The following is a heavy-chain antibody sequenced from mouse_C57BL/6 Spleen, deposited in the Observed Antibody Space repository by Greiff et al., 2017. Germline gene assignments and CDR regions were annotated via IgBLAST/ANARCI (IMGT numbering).Heavy chain of an antibody. V-gene: IGHV1-80*01. CDR1: GYAFSSYW. CDR2: IYPGDGDT. J-gene: IGHJ4*01. CDR3: ARSAAQATLAMDY. D-gene: IGHD3-2*02. Sequence: QVQLQQSGAELVKPGASVKISCKASGYAFSSYWMNWVKQRPGKGLEWIGQIYPGDGDTNYNGKFKGKATLTADKSSSTAYMQFSSLTSEDSAVYFCARSAAQATLAMDYWGQGTSVTVSS.